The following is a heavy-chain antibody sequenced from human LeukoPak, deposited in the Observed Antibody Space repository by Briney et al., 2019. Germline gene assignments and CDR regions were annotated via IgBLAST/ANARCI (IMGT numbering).Heavy chain of an antibody. V-gene: IGHV3-7*03. J-gene: IGHJ4*02. D-gene: IGHD5-18*01. CDR3: AKEQLWFGGSFDY. Sequence: GGSLRLSCAASGFTFSRYWMTWVRQAPGKGGEGVANIKEDGSEKYYVDSVKGRFTISRDNSKNTLYLQMNSLRAEDTAVYYCAKEQLWFGGSFDYWGQGTLVTVSS. CDR1: GFTFSRYW. CDR2: IKEDGSEK.